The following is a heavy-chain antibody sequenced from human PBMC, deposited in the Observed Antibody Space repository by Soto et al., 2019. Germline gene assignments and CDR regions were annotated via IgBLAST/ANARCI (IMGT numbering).Heavy chain of an antibody. CDR1: GFTFSSYA. J-gene: IGHJ4*02. CDR3: ARDFTYYYASPESFDF. Sequence: PGGSLRLSSTASGFTFSSYAMSWVRQAPGKGLEWVSAISGSGGSTYYADSVEGRFTISRDNSKNTLYLQLNSLRVEDTAVYYCARDFTYYYASPESFDFWGQGTLVTVSS. CDR2: ISGSGGST. V-gene: IGHV3-23*01. D-gene: IGHD3-10*01.